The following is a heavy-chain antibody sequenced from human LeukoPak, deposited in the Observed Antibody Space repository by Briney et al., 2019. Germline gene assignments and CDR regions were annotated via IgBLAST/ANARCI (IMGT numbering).Heavy chain of an antibody. CDR2: INHSGST. D-gene: IGHD3-3*01. CDR1: GGSFSGYY. V-gene: IGHV4-34*01. Sequence: PSETLSLTCAVYGGSFSGYYWTWIRQPPGRGREWIGEINHSGSTNYNPSLKRRVTISGDMSKNQFSLNLTSVTAADTAVYYCARATRNYDFWSAEGRSWFDPWGQGSLVTVSS. CDR3: ARATRNYDFWSAEGRSWFDP. J-gene: IGHJ5*02.